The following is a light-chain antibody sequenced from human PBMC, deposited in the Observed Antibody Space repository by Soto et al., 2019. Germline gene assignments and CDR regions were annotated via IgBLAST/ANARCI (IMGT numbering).Light chain of an antibody. CDR2: AAS. V-gene: IGKV1-6*02. CDR1: QTIIGY. J-gene: IGKJ4*01. Sequence: IQMTQSPSSLSASIGDSVTITCRASQTIIGYLNWYQQKPGKAPKLLIYAASSLQSGVPSRFSGSGSGTDFTLTISSLQPEDFATYYCLQDYNYPLTFGGGTKVDIK. CDR3: LQDYNYPLT.